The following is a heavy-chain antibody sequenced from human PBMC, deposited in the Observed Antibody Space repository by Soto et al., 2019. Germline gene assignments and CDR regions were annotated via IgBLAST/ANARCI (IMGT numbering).Heavy chain of an antibody. J-gene: IGHJ5*02. CDR2: IWYDGKTK. Sequence: PGGSLRLSCAASGFTFSSYGMHWVRQAPGKGLEWLTIIWYDGKTKYYADSVKGRFTISRDNSKNTLYLQMDSLRAEDTAVYYCARDFTDSWQPWFDPWGQGTLVTVSS. CDR1: GFTFSSYG. V-gene: IGHV3-33*01. CDR3: ARDFTDSWQPWFDP. D-gene: IGHD6-13*01.